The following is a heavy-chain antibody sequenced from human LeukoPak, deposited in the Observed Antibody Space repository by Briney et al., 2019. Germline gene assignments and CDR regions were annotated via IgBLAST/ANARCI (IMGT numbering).Heavy chain of an antibody. CDR3: AKRSNFWTGYLVY. D-gene: IGHD3/OR15-3a*01. Sequence: GGSLRLSCAASGFTFSTYGIHWVRQAPGKGLEWVSVISGSGGSTYYADSVKGRFTISRDNPKDTLFLQMNSLRTEDTAVYYCAKRSNFWTGYLVYWGQGTLVTVSS. V-gene: IGHV3-23*01. J-gene: IGHJ4*02. CDR1: GFTFSTYG. CDR2: ISGSGGST.